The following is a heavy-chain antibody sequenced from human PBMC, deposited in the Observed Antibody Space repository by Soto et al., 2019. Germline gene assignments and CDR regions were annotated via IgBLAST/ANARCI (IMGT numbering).Heavy chain of an antibody. V-gene: IGHV3-30*02. CDR1: GSIFRGYG. D-gene: IGHD5-12*01. CDR2: IRYDGSNI. Sequence: PGGSLRLSCAASGSIFRGYGMHWVRQAPGKGLEWVAVIRYDGSNINYADSVMGRFTISRHNSKNTLYLQMNSLRAEDTAVYYCARVRGYAPYFFDYWGQGTLVTVSS. CDR3: ARVRGYAPYFFDY. J-gene: IGHJ4*02.